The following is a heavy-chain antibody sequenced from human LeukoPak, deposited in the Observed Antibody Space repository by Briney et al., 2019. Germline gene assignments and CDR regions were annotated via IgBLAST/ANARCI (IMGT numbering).Heavy chain of an antibody. V-gene: IGHV4-39*02. CDR2: IYYSGNT. Sequence: NPSETLSLTCTVSGGSVSSSSYYWGWIRQPPGKGLEWIGNIYYSGNTYYNPSLKSRVTISVDTSKNHFSLKLTSVTAADTAVYYCARVYSGYDYPFDFWGQGTLVTVSS. D-gene: IGHD5-12*01. CDR3: ARVYSGYDYPFDF. J-gene: IGHJ4*02. CDR1: GGSVSSSSYY.